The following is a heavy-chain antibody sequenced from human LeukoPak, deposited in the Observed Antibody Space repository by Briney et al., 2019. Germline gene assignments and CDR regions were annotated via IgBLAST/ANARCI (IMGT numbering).Heavy chain of an antibody. V-gene: IGHV1-18*01. CDR2: ISAYNGNT. J-gene: IGHJ4*02. Sequence: GASVKVSCKASGYTFTNYGISWVRQAPGQGLEWMGWISAYNGNTNYAQKLQGRVTMTTDTSTSTAYMELRSLRSDDTAVYYSARASSRQQLAHYWGQGTLVTVSS. D-gene: IGHD6-13*01. CDR3: ARASSRQQLAHY. CDR1: GYTFTNYG.